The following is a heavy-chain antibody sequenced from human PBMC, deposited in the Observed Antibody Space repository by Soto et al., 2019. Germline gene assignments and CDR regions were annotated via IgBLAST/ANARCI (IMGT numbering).Heavy chain of an antibody. CDR3: ARDGTNHRRHYCSSTSCYAGTFAY. Sequence: EVQLVESGGGLVQPGGPLRLSCAASGFTFSNYNMNWVRQAPGKALEWVSYTGGSSSTIYYADSVKGRFTISRDNAKNLLYLQMNSLRDEDTAVYYCARDGTNHRRHYCSSTSCYAGTFAYWFHQTLVTVSS. J-gene: IGHJ4*03. CDR2: TGGSSSTI. V-gene: IGHV3-48*02. D-gene: IGHD2-2*01. CDR1: GFTFSNYN.